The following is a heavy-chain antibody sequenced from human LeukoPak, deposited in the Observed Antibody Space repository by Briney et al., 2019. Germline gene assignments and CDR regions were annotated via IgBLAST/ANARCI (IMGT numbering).Heavy chain of an antibody. Sequence: ASVKVSCKASGYTFTSYGISWVRQAPGQGLEWMGWISAYNGNTNYAQKLQGRVTMTTDTSTSTAYMKLRSLRSDDTAVYYCARAYGIYCSSTSCSYNWFDPWGQGTLVTVSS. D-gene: IGHD2-2*01. CDR2: ISAYNGNT. V-gene: IGHV1-18*01. CDR3: ARAYGIYCSSTSCSYNWFDP. CDR1: GYTFTSYG. J-gene: IGHJ5*02.